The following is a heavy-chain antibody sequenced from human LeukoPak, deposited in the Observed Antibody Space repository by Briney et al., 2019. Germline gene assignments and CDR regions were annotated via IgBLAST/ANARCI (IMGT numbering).Heavy chain of an antibody. Sequence: ASVKVSCKASGYTFTNYDINWVRQATGQGLEWMGWMNPNSGNTGYAQKFQGRVTMTRNTSISTAYMELSSLRSEDTAVYYCARVAVDYYDFWSGYYYYYYGMDVWGQGTTVTVSS. CDR3: ARVAVDYYDFWSGYYYYYYGMDV. CDR2: MNPNSGNT. D-gene: IGHD3-3*01. J-gene: IGHJ6*02. V-gene: IGHV1-8*01. CDR1: GYTFTNYD.